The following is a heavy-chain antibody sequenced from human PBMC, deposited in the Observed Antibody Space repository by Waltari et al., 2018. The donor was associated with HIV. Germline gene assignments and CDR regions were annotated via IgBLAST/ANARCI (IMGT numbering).Heavy chain of an antibody. CDR2: INHSGST. CDR1: GGSFSGYY. J-gene: IGHJ4*02. V-gene: IGHV4-34*01. CDR3: AREGEYSSSQLDY. D-gene: IGHD6-6*01. Sequence: QVQLQQWGAGLLKPSETLSLTCAVYGGSFSGYYWSWIRQPPGKGLEWVGEINHSGSTNFNPSLNGRVTISVDTSKNQFSLKLSSVTAADTAVYYCAREGEYSSSQLDYWGQGTLVTVSS.